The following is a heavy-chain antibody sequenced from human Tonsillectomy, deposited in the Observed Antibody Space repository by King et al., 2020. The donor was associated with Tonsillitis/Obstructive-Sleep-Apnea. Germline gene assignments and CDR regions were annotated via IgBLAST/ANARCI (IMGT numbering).Heavy chain of an antibody. CDR2: IYHSGRA. J-gene: IGHJ4*02. CDR3: ARDVRFSEWLLWGGFDY. CDR1: GGSISSTNW. V-gene: IGHV4-4*02. D-gene: IGHD3-3*01. Sequence: QLQASGPVLVKPSGTLSLTCAVSGGSISSTNWWNWVRQPPGPGLEWIGEIYHSGRANYNPSLKSRVTISVDKSKNQFSLNLGSVTAADTAVYYCARDVRFSEWLLWGGFDYGGPGTLVTVSS.